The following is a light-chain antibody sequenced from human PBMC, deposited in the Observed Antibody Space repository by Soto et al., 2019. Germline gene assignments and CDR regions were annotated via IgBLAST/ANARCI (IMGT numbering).Light chain of an antibody. Sequence: DIQMTQSPSTLSASVGDRVTITCRASQSISSWLAWYQQKPGKAPKLLIYDASSLESGVPSRFSGSGSGTEFTLTISRLQPDDFATYYCQQYNSYSSQFGQGNKVEIK. CDR2: DAS. V-gene: IGKV1-5*01. CDR3: QQYNSYSSQ. CDR1: QSISSW. J-gene: IGKJ1*01.